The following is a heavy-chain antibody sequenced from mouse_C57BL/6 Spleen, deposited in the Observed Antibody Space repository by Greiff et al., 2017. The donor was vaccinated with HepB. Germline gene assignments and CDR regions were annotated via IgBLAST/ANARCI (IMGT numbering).Heavy chain of an antibody. D-gene: IGHD1-1*01. CDR2: ISSGSSTI. J-gene: IGHJ4*01. CDR1: GFTFSDYG. CDR3: ARGNYYQMDY. Sequence: EVHLVESGGGLVKPGGSLKLSCAASGFTFSDYGMHWVRQAPEKGLEWVAYISSGSSTIYYADTVKGRFTISRDNAKNTLFLQMTSLRSEDTAMYYCARGNYYQMDYWGQGTSVTVSS. V-gene: IGHV5-17*01.